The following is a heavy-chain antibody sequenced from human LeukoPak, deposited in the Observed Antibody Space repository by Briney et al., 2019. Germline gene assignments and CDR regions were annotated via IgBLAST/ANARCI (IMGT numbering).Heavy chain of an antibody. CDR1: GGSISSYY. CDR2: IYYSGST. V-gene: IGHV4-59*01. J-gene: IGHJ3*01. Sequence: SETLSLTCSVSGGSISSYYWSWIRQPPGKGLEWIGYIYYSGSTNYNPSLKSRVTISVDTSKNQFSLKLSSVTAADTAVYYCARGGETTLAFDLWGQGTMVTVSS. CDR3: ARGGETTLAFDL. D-gene: IGHD3-16*01.